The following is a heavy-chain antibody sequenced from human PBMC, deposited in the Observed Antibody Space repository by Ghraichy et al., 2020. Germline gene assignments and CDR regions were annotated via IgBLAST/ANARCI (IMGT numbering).Heavy chain of an antibody. V-gene: IGHV4-59*01. J-gene: IGHJ2*01. CDR1: GGSISSYY. CDR2: IYYSGST. D-gene: IGHD3-22*01. CDR3: ARTKTYYYDSSGYRYFDL. Sequence: SETLSLTCTVSGGSISSYYWSWIRQPPGKGLEWIGYIYYSGSTNYNPSLKSRVTISVDTSKNQFSLKLSSVTAADTAVYYCARTKTYYYDSSGYRYFDLWGRGTLVTVSS.